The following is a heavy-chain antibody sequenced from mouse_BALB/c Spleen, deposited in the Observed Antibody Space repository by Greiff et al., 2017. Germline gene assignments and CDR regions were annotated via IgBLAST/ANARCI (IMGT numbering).Heavy chain of an antibody. CDR2: IWAGGST. CDR1: GFSLTSYG. Sequence: VKLVESGPGLVAPSQSLSITCTVSGFSLTSYGVHWVRQPPGKGLEWLGVIWAGGSTNYNSALMSRLSISKDNSKSQVFLKMNSLQTDDTAMYYCARDDGNYVLYAMDYWGQGTSVTVSS. V-gene: IGHV2-9*02. D-gene: IGHD2-1*01. J-gene: IGHJ4*01. CDR3: ARDDGNYVLYAMDY.